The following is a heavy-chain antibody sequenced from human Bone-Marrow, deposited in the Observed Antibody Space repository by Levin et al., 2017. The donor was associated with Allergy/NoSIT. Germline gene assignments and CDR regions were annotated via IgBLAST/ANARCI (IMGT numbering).Heavy chain of an antibody. J-gene: IGHJ4*02. Sequence: PSETLSLTCAVSGGSISSSNWWSWVRQPPGKGLEWIGEIYHSGSTNYNPSLKSRVTISVDKSKNQFSLKLSSVTAADTAVYYCARVKGGSYYVRHPEIDYWGQGTLVTVSS. CDR1: GGSISSSNW. CDR3: ARVKGGSYYVRHPEIDY. D-gene: IGHD1-26*01. CDR2: IYHSGST. V-gene: IGHV4-4*02.